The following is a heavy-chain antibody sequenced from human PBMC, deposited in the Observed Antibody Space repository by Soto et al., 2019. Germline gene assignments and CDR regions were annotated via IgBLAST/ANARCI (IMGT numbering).Heavy chain of an antibody. V-gene: IGHV2-70*01. J-gene: IGHJ4*02. CDR3: ARRYYDSSGYYPLDY. D-gene: IGHD3-22*01. Sequence: SGPTLVNPTQTLTLTCTFSGFSLSTSGMCVSWIRQPPGKALEWLALIDWDDDKYYSTSLKTRLTISKDTSKNQVVLTMTNMDPVDTATYYCARRYYDSSGYYPLDYWGQGTLVTVSS. CDR1: GFSLSTSGMC. CDR2: IDWDDDK.